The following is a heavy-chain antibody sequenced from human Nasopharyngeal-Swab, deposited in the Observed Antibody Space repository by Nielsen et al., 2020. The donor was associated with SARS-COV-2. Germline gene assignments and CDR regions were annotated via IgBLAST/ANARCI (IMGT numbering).Heavy chain of an antibody. CDR1: GFTFSSYT. J-gene: IGHJ4*02. CDR3: ARAQTTVTTPLDY. CDR2: VTSSSTYI. V-gene: IGHV3-21*01. D-gene: IGHD4-17*01. Sequence: GGSLRLSCEASGFTFSSYTMNWVRQARGKGLEWVSSVTSSSTYIYYADSVKGRFTISRDNAKNSLYLQMISLRAEDTAVYYCARAQTTVTTPLDYWGQGTLVTVSS.